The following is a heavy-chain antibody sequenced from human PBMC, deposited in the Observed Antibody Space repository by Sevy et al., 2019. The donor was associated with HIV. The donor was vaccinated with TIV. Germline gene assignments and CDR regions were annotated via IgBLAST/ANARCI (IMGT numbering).Heavy chain of an antibody. D-gene: IGHD6-25*01. CDR1: GFIFSSYG. Sequence: GGSLRLSCVTSGFIFSSYGMHWVRHAPGKGLEWVAVVRNDGSRQHYAESVKGRFTISRDNSKKTLYLQMNSLKVEDTAVYYCAKAWIAADGSFDYWGQGILVTVSS. CDR2: VRNDGSRQ. V-gene: IGHV3-30*02. J-gene: IGHJ4*02. CDR3: AKAWIAADGSFDY.